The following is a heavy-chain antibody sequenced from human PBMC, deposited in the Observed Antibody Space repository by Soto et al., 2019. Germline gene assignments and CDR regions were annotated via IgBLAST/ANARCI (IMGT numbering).Heavy chain of an antibody. Sequence: QAQLQTSGPGLVKPSETLSLTCTVSSVSINSFTNHYWSWIRQPPGKGLEWVGYISKSGFTRYNPSLSSRVTLSVDTSKNQFSLKLSSVTAADTALYFCATQGFGKLHGLVDVWGQGTTVTVSS. CDR3: ATQGFGKLHGLVDV. CDR2: ISKSGFT. CDR1: SVSINSFTNHY. D-gene: IGHD3-10*01. V-gene: IGHV4-59*08. J-gene: IGHJ6*02.